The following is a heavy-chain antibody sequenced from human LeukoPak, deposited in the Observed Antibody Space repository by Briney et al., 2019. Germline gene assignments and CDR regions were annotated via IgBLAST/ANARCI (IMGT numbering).Heavy chain of an antibody. CDR3: ARVRIVGNMDV. J-gene: IGHJ6*03. V-gene: IGHV3-21*01. Sequence: GGSLRLSCAPSGFNFSSYSMNWVRQAPGEGLGWVSSISSSSSYIYYADSVKGRFTISRNNTKNSVYLQMNSLRAEDTAVYYCARVRIVGNMDVWGKGATVTVSS. CDR1: GFNFSSYS. D-gene: IGHD1-26*01. CDR2: ISSSSSYI.